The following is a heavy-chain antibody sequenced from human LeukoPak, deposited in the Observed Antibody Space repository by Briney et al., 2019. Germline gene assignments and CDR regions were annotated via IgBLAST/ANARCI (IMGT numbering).Heavy chain of an antibody. D-gene: IGHD2-8*01. V-gene: IGHV4-39*01. Sequence: SETLSLTCTVSGGSISSSSYYWGWIRQPPGKGLEWIGSIYYSGSTYYNPSLKSRVTISVDTSKNQFSLKLSSVTAADTAVYYCARHKNGLFEYWGQGTLVTVSS. J-gene: IGHJ4*02. CDR2: IYYSGST. CDR1: GGSISSSSYY. CDR3: ARHKNGLFEY.